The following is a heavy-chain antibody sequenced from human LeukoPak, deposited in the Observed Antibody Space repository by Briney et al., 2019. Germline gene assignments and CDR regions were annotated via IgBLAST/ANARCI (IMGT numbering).Heavy chain of an antibody. J-gene: IGHJ3*02. V-gene: IGHV4-30-2*01. Sequence: SQTLSLTCAVSGGSISSGDYSWSWIRQPPGKGLEWIGFVFQSGTTYYNPSLKSRVIISVDKSKNQFSLKLTSVTAADTAVYYCARDLPSGGDAFDIWGQGTLVTVSS. D-gene: IGHD3-10*01. CDR3: ARDLPSGGDAFDI. CDR2: VFQSGTT. CDR1: GGSISSGDYS.